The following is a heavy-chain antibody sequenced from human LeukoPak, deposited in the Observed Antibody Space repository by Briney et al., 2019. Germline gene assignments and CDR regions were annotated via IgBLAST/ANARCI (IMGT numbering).Heavy chain of an antibody. J-gene: IGHJ3*02. CDR2: IYYSGST. D-gene: IGHD3-22*01. Sequence: PSETLSLTCTVSGGSISSSSYYWGWIRQPPGKGLEWIGSIYYSGSTYYNPSLKSRVTISVDTSKNQFSLKLSSVTAADTAVYYCARGPYSYDSSGAFDIWGQGTMVTVSS. V-gene: IGHV4-39*07. CDR3: ARGPYSYDSSGAFDI. CDR1: GGSISSSSYY.